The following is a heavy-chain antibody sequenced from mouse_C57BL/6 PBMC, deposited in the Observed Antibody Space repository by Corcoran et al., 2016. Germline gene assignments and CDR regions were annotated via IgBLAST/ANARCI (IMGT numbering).Heavy chain of an antibody. Sequence: DVQLQESGPGLVKPSQSLSLTCSVTGYSITSGYYWNWIRQFPGNKLEWMGYISYDGSNNYNPSLKNRISITRDTSKNQFFLKLNSVTTEDTATYYCARVGYGNYFDYWGQGTTLTVSS. CDR2: ISYDGSN. V-gene: IGHV3-6*01. D-gene: IGHD2-1*01. CDR1: GYSITSGYY. CDR3: ARVGYGNYFDY. J-gene: IGHJ2*01.